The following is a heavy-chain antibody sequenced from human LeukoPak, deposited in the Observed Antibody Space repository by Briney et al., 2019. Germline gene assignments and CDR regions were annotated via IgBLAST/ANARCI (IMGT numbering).Heavy chain of an antibody. CDR3: ARSWDYYYYMDV. CDR2: ISSSSSYI. J-gene: IGHJ6*03. V-gene: IGHV3-21*04. CDR1: GFTFSSYG. Sequence: GGSLRLSCAASGFTFSSYGMSWVRQAPGKGLEWVSAISSSSSYIYYADSVKGRFTISRDNAKNSLYLQMNSLRAEDMALYYCARSWDYYYYMDVWGKGTTVTVSS. D-gene: IGHD6-6*01.